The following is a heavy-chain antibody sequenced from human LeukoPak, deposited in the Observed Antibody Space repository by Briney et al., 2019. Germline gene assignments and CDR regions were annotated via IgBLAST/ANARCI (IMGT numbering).Heavy chain of an antibody. V-gene: IGHV3-20*04. D-gene: IGHD3-22*01. CDR3: ARDSFVGYYDSSGPFDY. J-gene: IGHJ4*02. CDR1: GFTFDDYG. Sequence: GGSLRLSCAASGFTFDDYGMSWVRQAPGKGLEWVSGINWNGGSTGYADSVKGRFTISRDNAKNSLYLQMNSLRAEDTASYYCARDSFVGYYDSSGPFDYWGQGTLVTVSS. CDR2: INWNGGST.